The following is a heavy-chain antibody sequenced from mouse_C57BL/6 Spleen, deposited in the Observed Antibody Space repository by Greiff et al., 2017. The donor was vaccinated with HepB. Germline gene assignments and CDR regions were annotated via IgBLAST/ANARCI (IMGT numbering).Heavy chain of an antibody. V-gene: IGHV1-82*01. J-gene: IGHJ2*01. CDR1: GYAFSSSW. CDR2: IYPGDGDT. Sequence: VQLQQSGPELVKPGASVKISCKASGYAFSSSWMNWVKQRPGKGLEWIGRIYPGDGDTNYNGKFKGKATLTADKSSSTAYMQLSSLTSEDSAVYFCAGDYGSSSYFDYGGQGTTLTVSS. D-gene: IGHD1-1*01. CDR3: AGDYGSSSYFDY.